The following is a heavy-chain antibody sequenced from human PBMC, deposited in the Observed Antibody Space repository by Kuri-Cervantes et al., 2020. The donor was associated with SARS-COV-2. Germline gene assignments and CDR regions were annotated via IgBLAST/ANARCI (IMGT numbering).Heavy chain of an antibody. D-gene: IGHD3-22*01. Sequence: SETLSLTCTVSGDSISSYYWGWIRQPPGRGLEWIGYIFYSGSTNYNPSLKSRVTISVDTSWNQFSLKLSSVTASDTAVYYCATSYYYDSSGYYGWFDPWGQGVLVTVSS. CDR3: ATSYYYDSSGYYGWFDP. J-gene: IGHJ5*02. V-gene: IGHV4-59*08. CDR2: IFYSGST. CDR1: GDSISSYY.